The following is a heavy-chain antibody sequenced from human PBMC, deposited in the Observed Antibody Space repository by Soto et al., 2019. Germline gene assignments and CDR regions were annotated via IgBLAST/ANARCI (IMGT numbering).Heavy chain of an antibody. V-gene: IGHV3-23*01. J-gene: IGHJ4*02. D-gene: IGHD3-22*01. CDR3: AKDLYDSSGYYLCFDY. CDR2: ISGSGGST. CDR1: GFTFSSYA. Sequence: EVQLLESGGGLVQPGGSLRLSCAASGFTFSSYAMSWVRQAPGKGLEWVSAISGSGGSTYYADSVKGRFTISRDNSKNTRNLQMNSLRAEDTAVYYCAKDLYDSSGYYLCFDYWGQGTLVTVSS.